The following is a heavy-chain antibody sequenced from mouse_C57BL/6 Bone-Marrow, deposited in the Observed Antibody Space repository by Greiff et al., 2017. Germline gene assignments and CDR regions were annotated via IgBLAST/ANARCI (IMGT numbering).Heavy chain of an antibody. Sequence: EVMLVESGGGLVKPGGSLKLSCAASGFTFSDYGMHWVRQAPEKGLEWVAYISSGCSTIYYADTLKGLLTSSRDKAKNTRFLQMTRLRSEDTAMYYCARRKGLDYWGQGTTLTVSS. J-gene: IGHJ2*01. CDR3: ARRKGLDY. CDR2: ISSGCSTI. CDR1: GFTFSDYG. V-gene: IGHV5-17*01.